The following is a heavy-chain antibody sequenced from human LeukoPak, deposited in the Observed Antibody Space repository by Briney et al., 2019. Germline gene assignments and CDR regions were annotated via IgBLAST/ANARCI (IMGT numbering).Heavy chain of an antibody. J-gene: IGHJ4*02. V-gene: IGHV3-48*03. CDR3: ARSRDGYNYGFDY. D-gene: IGHD5-24*01. CDR1: GFTFSSYE. Sequence: GGSLRLSCAASGFTFSSYEMNWVRQAPGKGLEWVSYICSSGSAIYYADSVKGRFTISRDNDKNSLYLQMNSLRAEDTAFYYCARSRDGYNYGFDYWGQGTLVTVSS. CDR2: ICSSGSAI.